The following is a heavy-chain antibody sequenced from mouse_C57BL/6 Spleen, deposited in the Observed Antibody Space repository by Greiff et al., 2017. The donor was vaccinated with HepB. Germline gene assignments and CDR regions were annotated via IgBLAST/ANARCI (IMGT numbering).Heavy chain of an antibody. Sequence: VQLQQSGAELVRPGTSVKMSCKASGYTFTNYWIGWAKQRPGHGLEWIGDIYPGGGYTNYNEKFKGKATLTADKSSSTAYMQFSSLTSEDSAIYYCARSPSYGSRTGWYFDVWGTGTTVTVSS. V-gene: IGHV1-63*01. J-gene: IGHJ1*03. D-gene: IGHD1-1*01. CDR3: ARSPSYGSRTGWYFDV. CDR2: IYPGGGYT. CDR1: GYTFTNYW.